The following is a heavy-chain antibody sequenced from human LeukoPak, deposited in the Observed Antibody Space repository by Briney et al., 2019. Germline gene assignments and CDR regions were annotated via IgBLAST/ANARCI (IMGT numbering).Heavy chain of an antibody. Sequence: GGSLRLSCAASGFTFYDYAMHWVRQAPGRGLEWVSLISGDGGTTYYADSVKGRFTISRDNRKDSLYLQMNSLRTEDTALYYCAKVSGMATQWGNFDYWGQGTLVTVSS. CDR3: AKVSGMATQWGNFDY. CDR1: GFTFYDYA. V-gene: IGHV3-43*02. CDR2: ISGDGGTT. D-gene: IGHD5-24*01. J-gene: IGHJ4*02.